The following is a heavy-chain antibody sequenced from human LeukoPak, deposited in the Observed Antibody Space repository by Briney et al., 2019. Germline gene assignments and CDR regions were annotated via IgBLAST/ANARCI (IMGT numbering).Heavy chain of an antibody. D-gene: IGHD4-17*01. CDR2: IRPEGTKK. CDR3: ATDTGHGYFES. J-gene: IGHJ4*02. Sequence: GGSLRLSCAASGFIFNNYWMSWLRQAPGKGLEWVANIRPEGTKKNYVDSVEGRFTISRDNAQNSVYLQMSSLRAEDTAVYYCATDTGHGYFESWGQGTLVTVSS. CDR1: GFIFNNYW. V-gene: IGHV3-7*01.